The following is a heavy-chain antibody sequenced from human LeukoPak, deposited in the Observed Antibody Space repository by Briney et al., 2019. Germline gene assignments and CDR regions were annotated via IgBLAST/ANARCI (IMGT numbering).Heavy chain of an antibody. CDR2: ISGSGGST. J-gene: IGHJ4*02. CDR1: GFTFSSYA. V-gene: IGHV3-23*01. Sequence: PGGSLRLSCAASGFTFSSYAMSSVRQAPGKGLEWVSAISGSGGSTYYADSVKGRFTISRDNSKNTLYLQMNSLRAEDTAVYYRSSLYYYDSSGYTIFDYWGQGTLVTVSS. CDR3: SSLYYYDSSGYTIFDY. D-gene: IGHD3-22*01.